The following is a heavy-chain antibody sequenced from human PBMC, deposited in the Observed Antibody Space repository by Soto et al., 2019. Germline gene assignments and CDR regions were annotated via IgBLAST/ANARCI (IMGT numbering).Heavy chain of an antibody. CDR1: GFIFKNYW. CDR2: IKQDGSEK. J-gene: IGHJ3*02. CDR3: ARDPYAFDI. Sequence: EVQLVESGGGLVQPGGSLRVSCAASGFIFKNYWMTWVRQAPGKGLEWVANIKQDGSEKYYLDSVKGRFIISRDNAKNSLYLQMNSLRAEDTAVYYCARDPYAFDIWGQGTMVTVSS. V-gene: IGHV3-7*01.